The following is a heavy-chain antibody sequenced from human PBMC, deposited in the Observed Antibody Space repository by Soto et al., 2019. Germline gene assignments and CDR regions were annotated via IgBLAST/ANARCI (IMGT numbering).Heavy chain of an antibody. J-gene: IGHJ5*02. CDR2: IYPGDSDT. V-gene: IGHV5-51*01. D-gene: IGHD2-15*01. CDR1: GYSFTSYW. Sequence: PGESLKISCKGSGYSFTSYWIGWVRQMPGKGLEWMGIIYPGDSDTRYSPSFQGQVTISADKSISTAYLQWSSLKASDTAMYYCARLVQGIVVVVAATRIHNWFDPWGQGTLVTVSS. CDR3: ARLVQGIVVVVAATRIHNWFDP.